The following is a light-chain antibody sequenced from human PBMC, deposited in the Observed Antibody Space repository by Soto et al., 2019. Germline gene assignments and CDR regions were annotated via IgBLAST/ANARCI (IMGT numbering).Light chain of an antibody. CDR3: SSYTSSRV. CDR1: SSDVGGYNY. CDR2: EVS. J-gene: IGLJ3*02. V-gene: IGLV2-14*01. Sequence: QSVLTQPASVSGSPGQSITISCTGTSSDVGGYNYVSWYQQHPGKAPKLMIYEVSNRPSGVSNRFSGSKSGNTASLTISGVQAEDEADYYCSSYTSSRVFGGGTKLTVL.